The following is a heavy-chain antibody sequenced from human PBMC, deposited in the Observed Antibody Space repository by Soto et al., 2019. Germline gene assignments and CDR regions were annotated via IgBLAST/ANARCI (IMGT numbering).Heavy chain of an antibody. J-gene: IGHJ4*02. V-gene: IGHV4-59*08. CDR2: IYYSGST. CDR3: ARRYGPGFDY. Sequence: QVQLQESGPGLVKPSETLSLTCTVSGGSISSYYWSWIRQPPGKGLEWIGHIYYSGSTNYNPSLKTRVTISVDTSKNQFSLKLSSVPAADTAVYYCARRYGPGFDYWGQGTLVTVSS. D-gene: IGHD4-17*01. CDR1: GGSISSYY.